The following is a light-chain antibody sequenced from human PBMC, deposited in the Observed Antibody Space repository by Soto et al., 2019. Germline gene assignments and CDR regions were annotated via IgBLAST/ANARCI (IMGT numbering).Light chain of an antibody. CDR3: QKYGSSPPIT. J-gene: IGKJ5*01. V-gene: IGKV1-5*03. Sequence: DIQMTQSPSTLSGSVGDRVTITCRASQTISSWLAWYQQKPGKAPKLLIYKASTLKSGVPSRFSGSGSGTDFTLTISRLEPEDFAVYYCQKYGSSPPITFGQGTRLEI. CDR1: QTISSW. CDR2: KAS.